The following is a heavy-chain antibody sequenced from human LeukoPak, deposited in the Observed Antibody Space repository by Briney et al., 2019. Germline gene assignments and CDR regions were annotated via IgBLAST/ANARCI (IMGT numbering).Heavy chain of an antibody. D-gene: IGHD1-1*01. J-gene: IGHJ5*02. Sequence: SETLSLTCTVSGDPGSNYYWSWIRQSPGKGPEWIGNIYYSGNTNYNPSLKSRVTMSVDMSKNQFSLKLSSATAADTAVYYCAGTTTTAWFDPWGQGTLVTVSS. V-gene: IGHV4-59*02. CDR3: AGTTTTAWFDP. CDR1: GDPGSNYY. CDR2: IYYSGNT.